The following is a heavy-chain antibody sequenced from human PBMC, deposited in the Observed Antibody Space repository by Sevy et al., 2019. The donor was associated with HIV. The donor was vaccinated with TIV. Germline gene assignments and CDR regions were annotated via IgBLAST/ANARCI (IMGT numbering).Heavy chain of an antibody. D-gene: IGHD1-26*01. CDR1: GGSITSLY. CDR2: IYYNGHI. V-gene: IGHV4-59*08. J-gene: IGHJ4*02. CDR3: AGENAWGKGYS. Sequence: SETLSLTCTVSGGSITSLYWNWIRQPPGKGLEWIANIYYNGHINYNPSLKSRVTLSLDTSKNQFSLRLSSVAAADTAMYYCAGENAWGKGYSWGQGTLVTVSS.